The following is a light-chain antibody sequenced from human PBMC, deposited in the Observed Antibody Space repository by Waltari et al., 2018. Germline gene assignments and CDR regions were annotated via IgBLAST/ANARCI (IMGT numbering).Light chain of an antibody. Sequence: QTVLTQPPSVSAAPGQKVTISCSGGTSNIGNYYVSWYQPLPGAAPKLLIYDNDKRHSGIPDRFSASKSGTSATLGITGLQIGDEADYYCATWDNSLTDVVFGGGTKLTVL. CDR2: DND. V-gene: IGLV1-51*01. CDR1: TSNIGNYY. CDR3: ATWDNSLTDVV. J-gene: IGLJ2*01.